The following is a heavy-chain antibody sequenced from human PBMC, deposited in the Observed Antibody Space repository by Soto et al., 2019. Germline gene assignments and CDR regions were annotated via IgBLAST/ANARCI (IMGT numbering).Heavy chain of an antibody. D-gene: IGHD3-3*01. V-gene: IGHV4-39*01. CDR3: ARQQPYYDFWSGAYYYYYMDV. CDR2: IYYSGST. J-gene: IGHJ6*03. CDR1: GGSISSSSYY. Sequence: SETLSLTCTVSGGSISSSSYYWGWIRQPPGKGLEWIGSIYYSGSTYYNPSLKSRVTISVDTSKNQFSLKLSSVTAADTAVYYCARQQPYYDFWSGAYYYYYMDVWGKGTTVTVSS.